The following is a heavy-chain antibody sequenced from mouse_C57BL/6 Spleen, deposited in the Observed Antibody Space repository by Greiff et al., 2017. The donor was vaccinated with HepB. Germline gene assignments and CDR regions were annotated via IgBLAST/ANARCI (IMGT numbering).Heavy chain of an antibody. Sequence: VQLKQSGAELVKPGASVKISCKASGYAFSSYWMNWVKQRPGKGLEWIGQIYPGDGDTNYNGKFKGKATLTADKSSSTAYMQLSSLTSEDSAVYFCARVYYYGSSYKTFDVWGTGTTVTVSS. D-gene: IGHD1-1*01. V-gene: IGHV1-80*01. J-gene: IGHJ1*03. CDR2: IYPGDGDT. CDR1: GYAFSSYW. CDR3: ARVYYYGSSYKTFDV.